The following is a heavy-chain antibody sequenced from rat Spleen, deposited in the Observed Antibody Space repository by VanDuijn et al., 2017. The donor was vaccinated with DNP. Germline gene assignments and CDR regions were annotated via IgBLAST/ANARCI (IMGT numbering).Heavy chain of an antibody. D-gene: IGHD1-3*01. CDR2: ITGSGDTT. CDR3: ARLWSSGAMDV. CDR1: GFTFSDYN. V-gene: IGHV5S23*01. J-gene: IGHJ4*01. Sequence: EVQLVESGGGLVQSGRSLKVSCAASGFTFSDYNMAWVRQVPGKGLEWVASITGSGDTTNYLDSVMGRFTITRDNAKNTLYLQMNSLRSEETATYYCARLWSSGAMDVWGQGTSVTVSS.